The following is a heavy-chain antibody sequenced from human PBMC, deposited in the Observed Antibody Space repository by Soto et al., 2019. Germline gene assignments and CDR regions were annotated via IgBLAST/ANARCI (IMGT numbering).Heavy chain of an antibody. CDR2: ISADNGNT. Sequence: GASVKVSCKVAGYTFISYSMHWVRQAPGQRLEWMGWISADNGNTKYSQKFQGRVTITTDTSTSTAYMELRSLRSDDTAVYYCARDLTPGLVDHWGQGTLVTVSS. CDR1: GYTFISYS. V-gene: IGHV1-3*01. J-gene: IGHJ4*02. D-gene: IGHD3-9*01. CDR3: ARDLTPGLVDH.